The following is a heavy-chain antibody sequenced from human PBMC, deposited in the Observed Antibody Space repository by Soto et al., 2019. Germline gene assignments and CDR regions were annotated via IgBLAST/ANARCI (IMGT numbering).Heavy chain of an antibody. Sequence: QVQLVQSGAEVKEPGASVKLSCQASGYTFMNYAISWVRQAPGQGLEWMGWISPSTGDTDQAQNFQGRVTMTLDPSTNTANLELRTLRSDDSAVYYCVRCYCSVGSCYTCWHFDLWGRGTLVTVSS. CDR2: ISPSTGDT. V-gene: IGHV1-18*01. CDR1: GYTFMNYA. CDR3: VRCYCSVGSCYTCWHFDL. D-gene: IGHD2-15*01. J-gene: IGHJ2*01.